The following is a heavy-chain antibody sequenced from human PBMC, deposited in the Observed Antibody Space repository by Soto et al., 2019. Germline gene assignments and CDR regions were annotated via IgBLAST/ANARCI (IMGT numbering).Heavy chain of an antibody. Sequence: QVQLVQSGAEMKEPGSSVKVSCKTSGGTFSSSAISWLRQAPGQGLEWMGGIIPLFRTPDYAQKFQGRVTMAADESTSTAYMELSSLRSEDTAVYYCARDNDRLQLGGNYCYLLDVWGEGTTITVSS. CDR3: ARDNDRLQLGGNYCYLLDV. V-gene: IGHV1-69*12. J-gene: IGHJ6*04. CDR1: GGTFSSSA. CDR2: IIPLFRTP. D-gene: IGHD4-4*01.